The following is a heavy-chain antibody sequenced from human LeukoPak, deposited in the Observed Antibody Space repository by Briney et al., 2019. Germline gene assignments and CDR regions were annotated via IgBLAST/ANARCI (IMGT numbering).Heavy chain of an antibody. J-gene: IGHJ4*02. CDR1: GGTFSSYA. Sequence: ASVKVSCKASGGTFSSYAISWVRQAPGQGLEWMGGIIPIFGAANYAQKFQGRVTITADESTSTAYMELSSLRSEDTAVYYCATLSYSYGPHGSYWGQGTLVTVSS. V-gene: IGHV1-69*13. CDR3: ATLSYSYGPHGSY. CDR2: IIPIFGAA. D-gene: IGHD5-18*01.